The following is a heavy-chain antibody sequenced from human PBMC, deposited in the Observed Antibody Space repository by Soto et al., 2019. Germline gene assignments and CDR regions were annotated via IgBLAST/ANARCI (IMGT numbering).Heavy chain of an antibody. CDR1: GYSFTSYW. CDR3: AILSGLRFSAQPYYMDV. V-gene: IGHV5-51*01. J-gene: IGHJ6*03. CDR2: IYPGDSDT. D-gene: IGHD3-3*01. Sequence: PGESLKISCKGSGYSFTSYWIGWVRQMPGKGLEWMGIIYPGDSDTRYSPSFQGQVTISADKSISTAYLQWSSLKASDTAMYYCAILSGLRFSAQPYYMDVWGKGTTVTVSS.